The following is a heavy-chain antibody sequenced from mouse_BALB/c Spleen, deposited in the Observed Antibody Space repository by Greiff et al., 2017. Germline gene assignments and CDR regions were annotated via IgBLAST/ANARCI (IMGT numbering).Heavy chain of an antibody. D-gene: IGHD2-14*01. CDR2: IYPGSGST. V-gene: IGHV1S22*01. CDR3: TRSNRYAMDY. CDR1: GYTFTSYW. J-gene: IGHJ4*01. Sequence: KQPGSELVRPGASVKLSCKASGYTFTSYWMHWVKQRHGQGLEWIGNIYPGSGSTNYDEKFKSKGTLTVDTSSSTAYMHLSSLTSEDSAVYYCTRSNRYAMDYWGQGTSVTVSS.